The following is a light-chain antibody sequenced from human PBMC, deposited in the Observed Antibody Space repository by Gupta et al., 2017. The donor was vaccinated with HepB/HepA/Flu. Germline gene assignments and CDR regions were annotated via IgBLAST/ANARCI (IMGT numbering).Light chain of an antibody. CDR3: QVWDTSSDHRV. Sequence: SYVLTQPSSVSVAPGTPARITCGGDYIGSKSVHWYQQKPGQAPVLVVYDDSDRPSGIPERFSGSNSGNTATLTISRVEAGDEADYYCQVWDTSSDHRVFGGGTKLTVL. J-gene: IGLJ3*02. CDR1: YIGSKS. V-gene: IGLV3-21*03. CDR2: DDS.